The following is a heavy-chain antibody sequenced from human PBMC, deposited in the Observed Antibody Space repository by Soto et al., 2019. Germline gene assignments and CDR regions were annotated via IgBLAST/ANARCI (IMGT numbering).Heavy chain of an antibody. J-gene: IGHJ4*02. V-gene: IGHV2-5*02. Sequence: QIPLKESGPTLVQPTQTLTLTCTFSGFSLPTDRVGVTWIRQAPGKALEWLAVIYWDDTKTYTPSLRSRLTITKDTSKNQVARTMTDMDPVDAATYYCAHAYGGRSLYWGQGTLVTVSS. CDR2: IYWDDTK. D-gene: IGHD1-26*01. CDR3: AHAYGGRSLY. CDR1: GFSLPTDRVG.